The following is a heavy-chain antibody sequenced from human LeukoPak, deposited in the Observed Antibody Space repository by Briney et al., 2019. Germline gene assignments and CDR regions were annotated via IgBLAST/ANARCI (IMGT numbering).Heavy chain of an antibody. V-gene: IGHV3-21*01. CDR3: ARDAYDFWSGYYNPGNDAFDI. J-gene: IGHJ3*02. CDR2: ISSSSSYI. Sequence: GGSLRLSCAASGFTFSSYSMNWVRQAPGKGLEWVSSISSSSSYIYYADSVKGRFTISRDNAKNSLYLQMNSLRAEDTAVYYCARDAYDFWSGYYNPGNDAFDIWGQGTMVTVSS. CDR1: GFTFSSYS. D-gene: IGHD3-3*01.